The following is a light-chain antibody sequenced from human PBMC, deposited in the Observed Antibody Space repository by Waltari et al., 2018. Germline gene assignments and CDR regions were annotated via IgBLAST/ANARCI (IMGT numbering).Light chain of an antibody. CDR2: EVS. V-gene: IGLV2-23*02. CDR1: SSDVGSYNL. J-gene: IGLJ1*01. Sequence: SALTQPASVSGSPGQSLTISCTGTSSDVGSYNLVSWYQPHPGKAPTLMIFEVSKRPSGVSIRFSGSKSGNTASLTISGLQAEDEADYYCCSYAGRSTLEVFGTGTKVTVL. CDR3: CSYAGRSTLEV.